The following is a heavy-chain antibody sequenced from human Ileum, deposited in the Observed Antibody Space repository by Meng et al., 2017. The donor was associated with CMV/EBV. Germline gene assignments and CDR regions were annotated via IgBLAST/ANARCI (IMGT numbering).Heavy chain of an antibody. J-gene: IGHJ4*02. D-gene: IGHD6-13*01. Sequence: CAASGLTFSSYAMGWVRQAPGKGLEWVSVICSGGSSTYYASSVKGRFTISRDNSKNTLYLQMNSLRAEDTAVYYCAKGPSSSLHFDYWGQGTLVTVSS. CDR3: AKGPSSSLHFDY. CDR1: GLTFSSYA. CDR2: ICSGGSST. V-gene: IGHV3-23*03.